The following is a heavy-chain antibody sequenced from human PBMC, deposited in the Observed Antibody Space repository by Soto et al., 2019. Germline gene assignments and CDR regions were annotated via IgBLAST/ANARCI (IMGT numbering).Heavy chain of an antibody. Sequence: QVQLVQSGAEVKKPGASVKVSCKASGYTFTGYYMHWVRQAPGQGLEWMGWINPNSGGTNYAQKFQGWVTMTRDTSISTAYMELCRLRSDDTAVYYCARERCTNGVCYPYFDYWGQGSLVTVSS. CDR3: ARERCTNGVCYPYFDY. V-gene: IGHV1-2*04. J-gene: IGHJ4*02. D-gene: IGHD2-8*01. CDR1: GYTFTGYY. CDR2: INPNSGGT.